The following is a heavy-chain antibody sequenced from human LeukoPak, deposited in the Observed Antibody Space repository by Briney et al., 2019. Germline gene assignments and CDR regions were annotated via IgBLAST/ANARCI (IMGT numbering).Heavy chain of an antibody. V-gene: IGHV5-10-1*01. CDR3: ARIAAAGTWDFDY. J-gene: IGHJ4*02. CDR2: IDPSDSYT. D-gene: IGHD6-13*01. CDR1: GXSFTSYC. Sequence: GESLRISFKGSGXSFTSYCISWVRQMPGKGLEWMGRIDPSDSYTNYSPSFQGHVTISADKSISTAYLQWSSLKASDTAMYYCARIAAAGTWDFDYWGQGTLVTVSS.